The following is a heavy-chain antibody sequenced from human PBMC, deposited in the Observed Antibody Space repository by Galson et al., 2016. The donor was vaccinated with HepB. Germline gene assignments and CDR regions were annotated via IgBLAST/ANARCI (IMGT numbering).Heavy chain of an antibody. D-gene: IGHD3-3*01. V-gene: IGHV3-23*01. CDR1: GFTFSSYA. J-gene: IGHJ6*02. Sequence: SLRLSCAASGFTFSSYAMRWVRQAPGKGLEWVSAISGSGGSTYYADSVKGRFTISRDNSKNTLYLQMNSLRAEDTAVYYCAKDLGFLEWLFFDSYYYYDMDVWGQGTTVTVSS. CDR2: ISGSGGST. CDR3: AKDLGFLEWLFFDSYYYYDMDV.